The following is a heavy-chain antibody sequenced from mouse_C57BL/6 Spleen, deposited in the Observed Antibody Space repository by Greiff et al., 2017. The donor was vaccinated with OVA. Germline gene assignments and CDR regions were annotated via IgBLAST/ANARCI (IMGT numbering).Heavy chain of an antibody. J-gene: IGHJ1*03. Sequence: EVHLVESGGGLVQPGGSLSLSCAASGFTFTDYYMSWVRQPPGKALEWLGFIRNKANGYTTEYSASVKGRFTISRDNSQIILYLQMNALRAEDSATYYCARPPSYYSTFYWYFDVWGTGTTVTVSS. D-gene: IGHD2-5*01. CDR1: GFTFTDYY. V-gene: IGHV7-3*01. CDR3: ARPPSYYSTFYWYFDV. CDR2: IRNKANGYTT.